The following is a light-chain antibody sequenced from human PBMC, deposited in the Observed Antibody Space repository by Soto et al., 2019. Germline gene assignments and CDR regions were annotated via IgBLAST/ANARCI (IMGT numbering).Light chain of an antibody. CDR1: QSVTYN. CDR3: QQYTNWPPLT. J-gene: IGKJ4*01. Sequence: EIVMTQSPATLSVSPGETATLSCRASQSVTYNLAWYQQKPGQGPMLLIYGAFTRATGIPARFSGSGSGTDFTLPISSLLSEDFAVSYCQQYTNWPPLTFGGGTKVEIK. V-gene: IGKV3-15*01. CDR2: GAF.